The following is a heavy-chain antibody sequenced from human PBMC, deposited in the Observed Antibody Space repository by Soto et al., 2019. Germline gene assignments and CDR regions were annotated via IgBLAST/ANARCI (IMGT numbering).Heavy chain of an antibody. CDR2: IRYDGSNI. D-gene: IGHD1-26*01. J-gene: IGHJ4*02. Sequence: QVQLVESGGCVVQPGRSLRLSCAASGFTFSGLGMHWVRQAPGKGLEWVAVIRYDGSNIYYADAVKGRFTISRDNSKDTLYLQTNSLRADDTAVYYCARDGVGHTTFFGYFDYWGQGTLVTVSS. V-gene: IGHV3-33*01. CDR3: ARDGVGHTTFFGYFDY. CDR1: GFTFSGLG.